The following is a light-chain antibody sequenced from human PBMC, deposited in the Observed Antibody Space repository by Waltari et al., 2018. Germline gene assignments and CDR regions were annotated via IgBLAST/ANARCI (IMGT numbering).Light chain of an antibody. CDR3: MQARQTPWT. Sequence: IVMTQSPISLSVTPGAPATISCRSSESLLHSSGNTFLDWYLQKPGQSPQLLIYLVSNRASGVPDRFSGSGSGTDFTLKISRVEAEDVGVYFCMQARQTPWTFGQGTKVEIK. CDR1: ESLLHSSGNTF. J-gene: IGKJ1*01. CDR2: LVS. V-gene: IGKV2-28*01.